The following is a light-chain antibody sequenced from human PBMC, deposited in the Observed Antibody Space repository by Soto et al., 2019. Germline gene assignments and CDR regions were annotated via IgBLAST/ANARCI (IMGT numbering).Light chain of an antibody. Sequence: EIVMPQSHATLSVSPGECATLSCRASQSVSSDLAWYRQKPGQAPRLLIYGASTRATGIPATFSGSGSGTEFTLTITSLQSEEFAVYYCKQYNEWPLTVGGGTKVAIK. CDR3: KQYNEWPLT. V-gene: IGKV3-15*01. CDR2: GAS. CDR1: QSVSSD. J-gene: IGKJ4*01.